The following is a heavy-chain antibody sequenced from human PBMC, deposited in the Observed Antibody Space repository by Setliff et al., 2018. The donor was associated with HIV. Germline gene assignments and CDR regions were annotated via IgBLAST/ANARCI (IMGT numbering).Heavy chain of an antibody. CDR2: IYSSGTT. Sequence: KPSETLSLTCTVSGGSISNSNYYWSWIRQHPGKGLEWIGYIYSSGTTDYNPSLKSRVTMSVDTSNSHFSLKLASVTAADTAVYYCARHYYTDPFGYWGQGTLVTVSS. CDR1: GGSISNSNYY. J-gene: IGHJ4*02. D-gene: IGHD3-22*01. V-gene: IGHV4-39*02. CDR3: ARHYYTDPFGY.